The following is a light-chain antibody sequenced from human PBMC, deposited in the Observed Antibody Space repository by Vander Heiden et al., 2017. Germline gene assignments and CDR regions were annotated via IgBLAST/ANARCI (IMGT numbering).Light chain of an antibody. V-gene: IGKV1-5*03. CDR3: LQYNNYPLT. CDR2: KAS. Sequence: DIQMTQTPATLSASPGDRATITCRASQTLDSWLAWYQQKPGKAPKLLIYKASTLHTGVPSRFSGSGSETEFLLTLSSLQPDDSATYFCLQYNNYPLTFGGGTKVE. J-gene: IGKJ4*01. CDR1: QTLDSW.